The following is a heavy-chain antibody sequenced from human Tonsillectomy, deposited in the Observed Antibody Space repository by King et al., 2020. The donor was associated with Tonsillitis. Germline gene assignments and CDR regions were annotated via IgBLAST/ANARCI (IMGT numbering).Heavy chain of an antibody. D-gene: IGHD3-22*01. CDR1: GFTFSGAW. CDR3: TTKFYYLNQWQDDS. Sequence: VQLVESGGSLVEPGGSLTLSCTASGFTFSGAWMTWVRHVPGTGLEWVGRIKHKADGETKQHALSVKGRFTISKDDSKDTLYLQMTSLKIEDTGVYYCTTKFYYLNQWQDDSWGQGTLVTVSS. V-gene: IGHV3-15*01. CDR2: IKHKADGETK. J-gene: IGHJ4*02.